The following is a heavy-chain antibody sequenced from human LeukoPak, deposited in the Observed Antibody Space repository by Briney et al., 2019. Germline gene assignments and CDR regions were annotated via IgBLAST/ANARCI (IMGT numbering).Heavy chain of an antibody. CDR2: ISYDGSNK. D-gene: IGHD2-21*02. Sequence: SCKASGYTFTSYAMHWVRQAPGKGLEWVAVISYDGSNKYYADSVKGRFTISRDNSKNTLYLQMNSLRAEDTAVYYCARGPILYVVTATRLDYWGQGTLVTVSS. CDR1: GYTFTSYA. V-gene: IGHV3-30-3*01. J-gene: IGHJ4*02. CDR3: ARGPILYVVTATRLDY.